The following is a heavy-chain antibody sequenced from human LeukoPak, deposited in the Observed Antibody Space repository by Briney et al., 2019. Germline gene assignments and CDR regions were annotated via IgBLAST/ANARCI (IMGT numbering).Heavy chain of an antibody. J-gene: IGHJ4*02. Sequence: ASVKVSCKASGYTFTSYGISWVRQAPGQGLEWMGWISAYNGNTNYAQNIQDRVTMTTDTSTRTAYMELRSLRSDDTAVYYCARGAPYCSGGSCYSDDYWGQGTLVTVSS. CDR3: ARGAPYCSGGSCYSDDY. V-gene: IGHV1-18*01. D-gene: IGHD2-15*01. CDR2: ISAYNGNT. CDR1: GYTFTSYG.